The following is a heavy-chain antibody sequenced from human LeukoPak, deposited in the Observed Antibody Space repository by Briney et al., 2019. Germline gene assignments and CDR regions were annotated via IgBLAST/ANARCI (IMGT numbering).Heavy chain of an antibody. V-gene: IGHV4-59*01. CDR3: ARALGYYDILTGHNYYYYGMDV. CDR2: IYYSGST. CDR1: GGSISSYY. J-gene: IGHJ6*02. Sequence: SETLSLTCTVSGGSISSYYWSWIRQPPGKGLEWIGYIYYSGSTNYNPSLKSRVTISVDTSKNQFSLKLSSVTAADTAVYYCARALGYYDILTGHNYYYYGMDVWGQGTTVTVSS. D-gene: IGHD3-9*01.